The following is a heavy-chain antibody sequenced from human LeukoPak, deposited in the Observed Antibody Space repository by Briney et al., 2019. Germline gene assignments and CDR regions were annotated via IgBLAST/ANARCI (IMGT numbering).Heavy chain of an antibody. CDR3: ARYGHGGYSGYDR. Sequence: ASVKVSCKASGYTFTSYDVNWVRHATGQGLEWRGWMNPNSGNTGYAQKFQGRVTMTRNTSISTGYMELSSLRSEDSAVYYCARYGHGGYSGYDRWGQGTLVTVSS. V-gene: IGHV1-8*01. D-gene: IGHD5-12*01. CDR2: MNPNSGNT. J-gene: IGHJ5*02. CDR1: GYTFTSYD.